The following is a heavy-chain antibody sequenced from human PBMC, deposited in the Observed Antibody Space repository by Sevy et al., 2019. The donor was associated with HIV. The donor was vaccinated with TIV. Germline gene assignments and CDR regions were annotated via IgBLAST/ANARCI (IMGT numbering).Heavy chain of an antibody. CDR1: GYSISSGYF. J-gene: IGHJ4*02. D-gene: IGHD1-1*01. V-gene: IGHV4-38-2*01. CDR2: ISHTGNT. CDR3: ARAKALGGNDY. Sequence: SETLSLTCAVSGYSISSGYFWGWIRQPPGKGLEWIGTISHTGNTFYNPSFKSRVTISVDTSKNQFSLKVNSVTAADTAGYYCARAKALGGNDYWGQGTLVTVSS.